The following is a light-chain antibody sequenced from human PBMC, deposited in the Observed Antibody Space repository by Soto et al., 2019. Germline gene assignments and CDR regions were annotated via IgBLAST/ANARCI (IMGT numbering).Light chain of an antibody. CDR3: GTWDTSLSAYV. V-gene: IGLV1-44*01. J-gene: IGLJ1*01. Sequence: QSVLIQPPSASGTPGQRVSISCSGSSSNIGSNTVNWYQQFPGTAPKLLIYSADQRPSGVPERFSGSKSGTSASLAISGLQSEDEADYYCGTWDTSLSAYVFGPGTKLTVL. CDR1: SSNIGSNT. CDR2: SAD.